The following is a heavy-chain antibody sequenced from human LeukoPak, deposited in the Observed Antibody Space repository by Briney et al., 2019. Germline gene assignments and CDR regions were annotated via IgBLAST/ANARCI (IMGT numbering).Heavy chain of an antibody. Sequence: SETLSLTCSVSGGSISGYYWSWIRQPAGKELEWIGRIHSSGNTNSNPSLKSRVTMSVDSSRDQFSLNLNALTAADTAVYYCARAESDWKNAYYYYIDVWGKGTTVTVSS. D-gene: IGHD1-1*01. CDR1: GGSISGYY. CDR3: ARAESDWKNAYYYYIDV. CDR2: IHSSGNT. J-gene: IGHJ6*03. V-gene: IGHV4-4*07.